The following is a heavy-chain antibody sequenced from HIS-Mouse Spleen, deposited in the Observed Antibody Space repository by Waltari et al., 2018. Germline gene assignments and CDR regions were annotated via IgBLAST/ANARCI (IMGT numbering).Heavy chain of an antibody. V-gene: IGHV4-39*07. Sequence: QLQLQESGPGLVKPSETLSLTCTVSGGSISSSSYYWGWIRQPPGKGLEWIGSIYYSESTYHNPSLKRRVTISVDTSKNQFSLKLSSVTAADTAVYYCARGPRGPRYSSGWYFDYWGQGTLVTVSS. CDR3: ARGPRGPRYSSGWYFDY. J-gene: IGHJ4*02. CDR2: IYYSEST. CDR1: GGSISSSSYY. D-gene: IGHD6-19*01.